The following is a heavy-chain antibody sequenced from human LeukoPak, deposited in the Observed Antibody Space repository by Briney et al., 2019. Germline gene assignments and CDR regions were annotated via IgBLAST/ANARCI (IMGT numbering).Heavy chain of an antibody. J-gene: IGHJ5*02. CDR3: ARDPTTKGWADNWFDR. D-gene: IGHD6-19*01. CDR2: IYTGGST. CDR1: GGSINNYN. Sequence: SETLSLTRTDSGGSINNYNWSWIRPPARKGLEWIGLIYTGGSTSYTPSLKSRVTMSVDTSKNQLSLKLTSVIAADTAVYYCARDPTTKGWADNWFDRWGQRTLVSASS. V-gene: IGHV4-4*07.